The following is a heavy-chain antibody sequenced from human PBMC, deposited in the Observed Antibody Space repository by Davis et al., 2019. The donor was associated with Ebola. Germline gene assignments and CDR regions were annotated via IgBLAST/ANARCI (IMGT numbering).Heavy chain of an antibody. CDR2: INHSGST. CDR3: ARGIGYWGRIDY. Sequence: PSETLSLTCTVSGGSISSYYWSWIRQPPGKGLEWIGEINHSGSTNYNPSLKSRVTISVDTSKNQFSLKLSSVTAADTAVYYCARGIGYWGRIDYWGQGTLVTVSS. CDR1: GGSISSYY. J-gene: IGHJ4*02. D-gene: IGHD3-22*01. V-gene: IGHV4-34*01.